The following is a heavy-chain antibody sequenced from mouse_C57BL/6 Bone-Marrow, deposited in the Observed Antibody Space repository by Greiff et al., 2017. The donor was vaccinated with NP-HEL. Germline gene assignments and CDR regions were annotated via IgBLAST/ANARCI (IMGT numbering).Heavy chain of an antibody. CDR2: INPYNGGT. J-gene: IGHJ4*01. D-gene: IGHD1-1*01. CDR3: APTVVSHYAMDY. CDR1: GYTFTDYY. Sequence: EVQLQQSGPVLVKPGASVKMSCKASGYTFTDYYMNWVKQSHGKSLEWIGVINPYNGGTSYNQKFKGKATLTVDKSSSTAYMELNSLTSEDSAVYYCAPTVVSHYAMDYWGQGTSVTVSS. V-gene: IGHV1-19*01.